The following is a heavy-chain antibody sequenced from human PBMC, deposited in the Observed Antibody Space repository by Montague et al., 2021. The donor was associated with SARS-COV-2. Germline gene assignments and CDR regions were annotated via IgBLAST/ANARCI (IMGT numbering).Heavy chain of an antibody. CDR2: IYTSGRT. Sequence: TLSLTCSVSGDSIGSGSYYWSWIRRAAGEGLEWIGRIYTSGRTDYNPSLINRVIISLDTSKNQFSLKLSSLTTADTGVYYCARAPDDYGTFGYWGQGIPVTVSS. V-gene: IGHV4-61*02. J-gene: IGHJ4*02. CDR3: ARAPDDYGTFGY. D-gene: IGHD4-17*01. CDR1: GDSIGSGSYY.